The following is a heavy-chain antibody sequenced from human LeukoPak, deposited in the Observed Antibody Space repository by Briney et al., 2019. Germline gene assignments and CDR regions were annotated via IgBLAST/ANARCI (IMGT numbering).Heavy chain of an antibody. Sequence: SETLSLTCTVSGGSISSSSYFWGWIRQPPGKGLEWIGSIYYSGSTYYNPSLKSRVTISVDMSKNQFSMKLSSVTAADTAVYYCASALWFGELELDPWGQGTLVTVSS. V-gene: IGHV4-39*01. CDR1: GGSISSSSYF. J-gene: IGHJ5*02. CDR3: ASALWFGELELDP. D-gene: IGHD3-10*01. CDR2: IYYSGST.